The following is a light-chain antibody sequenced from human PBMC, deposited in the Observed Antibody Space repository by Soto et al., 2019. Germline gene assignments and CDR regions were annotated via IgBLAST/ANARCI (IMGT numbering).Light chain of an antibody. V-gene: IGLV2-14*01. CDR2: DVS. Sequence: QSVLTQPASVSGSPGQSITISCTGTSSDVGGYNYVSWYQQHPGKANKLMIFDVSNRPSGVSNRFSGSKSGNTASLTISGLQAEDEADYYCSSYTSSNSFVFGTGTKVTV. CDR3: SSYTSSNSFV. CDR1: SSDVGGYNY. J-gene: IGLJ1*01.